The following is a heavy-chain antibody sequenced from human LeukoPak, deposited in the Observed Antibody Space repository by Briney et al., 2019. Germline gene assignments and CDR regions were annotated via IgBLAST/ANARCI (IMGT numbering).Heavy chain of an antibody. Sequence: GASVKVSCKASGGTFSSYAISWVRQAPGQGLEWMGGIIPIFGTANYAQKFQGRVTITADESTSTAYMELSSLRSEDTAVYYCAREGVRYYDFWSGYRNAFDIWGQGTMVTVSS. CDR2: IIPIFGTA. CDR1: GGTFSSYA. J-gene: IGHJ3*02. CDR3: AREGVRYYDFWSGYRNAFDI. D-gene: IGHD3-3*01. V-gene: IGHV1-69*01.